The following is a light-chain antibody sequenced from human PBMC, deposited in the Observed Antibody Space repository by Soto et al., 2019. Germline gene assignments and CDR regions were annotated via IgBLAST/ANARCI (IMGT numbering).Light chain of an antibody. V-gene: IGKV1-5*03. CDR3: QQYNSYPWT. CDR1: QSISSW. J-gene: IGKJ1*01. CDR2: KAS. Sequence: DIQMTQSPSTLSASVGDRVTITCRASQSISSWLAWYQQIPGKAPKLLIYKASSLESGVPSRFSGSGSGTEFTLTISSLQPDDCATYYCQQYNSYPWTFGQGTKVEI.